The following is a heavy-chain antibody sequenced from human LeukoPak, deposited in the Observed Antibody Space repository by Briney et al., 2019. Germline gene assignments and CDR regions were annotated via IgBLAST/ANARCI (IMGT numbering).Heavy chain of an antibody. CDR3: ARSLDTAMVIVY. CDR2: ISSSGSII. V-gene: IGHV3-11*04. D-gene: IGHD5-18*01. Sequence: PGGSLRLSCTASGFTFSDYFMSWIRQAPGKGLEWVSYISSSGSIIHYTDSVKGRFTISRDNANNSLYLQMHSLRAEDTATYYCARSLDTAMVIVYWGQGTLVTVSS. J-gene: IGHJ4*02. CDR1: GFTFSDYF.